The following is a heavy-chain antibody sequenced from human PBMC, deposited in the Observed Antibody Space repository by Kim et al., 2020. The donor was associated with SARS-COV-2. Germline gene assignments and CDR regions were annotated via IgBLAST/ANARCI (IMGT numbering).Heavy chain of an antibody. J-gene: IGHJ4*02. CDR2: IYYSGST. V-gene: IGHV4-39*01. CDR1: GGSISSSSYY. Sequence: SETLSLTCTVSGGSISSSSYYWGWIRQPPGKGLEWIGSIYYSGSTYYNPSLKSRVTISVDTSKNQFSLKLSSVTAADTAVYYCARHVPGYWGQGTLVTVSS. CDR3: ARHVPGY.